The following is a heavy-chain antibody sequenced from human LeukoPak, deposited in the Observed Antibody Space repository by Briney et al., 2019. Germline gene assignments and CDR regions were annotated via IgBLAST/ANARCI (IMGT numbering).Heavy chain of an antibody. CDR3: ARPYGSGSYFDC. V-gene: IGHV4-39*01. CDR2: IYYSGST. Sequence: SETLSLTCTVSGGSISSSSYYWGWIRQPPGKGLEWIGSIYYSGSTYYNPSLKSRVTISVDTSKNQFSLKLSSVTAADTAVYYRARPYGSGSYFDCWGQGTLVTVSS. CDR1: GGSISSSSYY. D-gene: IGHD3-10*01. J-gene: IGHJ4*02.